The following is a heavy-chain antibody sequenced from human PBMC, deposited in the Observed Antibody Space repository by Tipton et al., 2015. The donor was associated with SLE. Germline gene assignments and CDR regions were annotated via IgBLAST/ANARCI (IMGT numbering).Heavy chain of an antibody. CDR1: GGSISESTYS. CDR2: MYFSGNT. J-gene: IGHJ4*02. D-gene: IGHD6-19*01. CDR3: AKTTVYSNDWPYFDH. Sequence: TLSLTCTVSGGSISESTYSWDWIRQAPGKGLEWIGSMYFSGNTYYNPFLRSRVTISADTSKNHFSLTLNSVTAADTAVYYCAKTTVYSNDWPYFDHWGQGTLVTVSS. V-gene: IGHV4-39*07.